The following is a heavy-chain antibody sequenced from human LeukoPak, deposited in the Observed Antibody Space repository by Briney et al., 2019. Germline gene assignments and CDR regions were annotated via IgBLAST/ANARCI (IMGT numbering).Heavy chain of an antibody. CDR1: GFTFSSYS. V-gene: IGHV3-21*01. CDR2: ISSSSSYI. J-gene: IGHJ6*02. D-gene: IGHD3-10*01. Sequence: GGSLRLSCAASGFTFSSYSMNWVRQAPGKGLEWGSSISSSSSYIYYADSVKGRFTISRDNAKNSLYLQMNSLRAEDTAVYYCARAVRGVIIAYYYYGMDVWGQGTTVTVSS. CDR3: ARAVRGVIIAYYYYGMDV.